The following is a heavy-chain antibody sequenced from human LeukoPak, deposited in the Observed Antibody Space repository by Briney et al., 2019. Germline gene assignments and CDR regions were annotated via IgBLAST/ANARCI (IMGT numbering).Heavy chain of an antibody. Sequence: SVKVSCKASGGTFSSYAISWVRQAPGQGLEWMGGIIPIFGTANYAQKFQGRVTITADESTSTAYMELSSLRSEDTAVYYCARGGVIVGVPAAISGELDASDIWGQGTMVTVSS. J-gene: IGHJ3*02. CDR3: ARGGVIVGVPAAISGELDASDI. V-gene: IGHV1-69*13. D-gene: IGHD2-2*02. CDR1: GGTFSSYA. CDR2: IIPIFGTA.